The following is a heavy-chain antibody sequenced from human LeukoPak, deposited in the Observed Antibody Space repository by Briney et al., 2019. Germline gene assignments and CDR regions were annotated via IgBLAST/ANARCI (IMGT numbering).Heavy chain of an antibody. CDR3: ARYYCSGGSCYHPGFDY. J-gene: IGHJ4*02. CDR1: GGSITTTNW. CDR2: VSLEGVR. Sequence: SETLSLTCGVSGGSITTTNWWSWVRQFPGQGLQWIGEVSLEGVRNYNPSLTSRVTMSLDRAKNLLSLNLNSVTAADTAVYYCARYYCSGGSCYHPGFDYWGQGTLVTVSS. D-gene: IGHD2-15*01. V-gene: IGHV4-4*02.